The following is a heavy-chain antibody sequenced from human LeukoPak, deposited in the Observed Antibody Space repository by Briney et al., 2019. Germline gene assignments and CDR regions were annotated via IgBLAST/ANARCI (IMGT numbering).Heavy chain of an antibody. CDR3: ARLSLTYYQQRGSYNWFDP. CDR2: IFYSGNT. V-gene: IGHV4-59*01. CDR1: GGSISSYY. Sequence: SETLSLTCTVSGGSISSYYWNWIRQPPGKGLEWIGYIFYSGNTKYNPSLRSRVSISVDTSKNQFSLKLSSVTAADTAVYYCARLSLTYYQQRGSYNWFDPWGQGTLVTVSS. J-gene: IGHJ5*02. D-gene: IGHD3-10*01.